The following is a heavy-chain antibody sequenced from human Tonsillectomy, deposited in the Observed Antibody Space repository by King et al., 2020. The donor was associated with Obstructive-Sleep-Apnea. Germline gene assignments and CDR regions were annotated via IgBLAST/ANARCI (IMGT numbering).Heavy chain of an antibody. CDR2: IIPILGIA. D-gene: IGHD6-6*01. J-gene: IGHJ5*02. Sequence: QLVQSGAEVKKPGASVKVSCKASGGTFSSYAISWVRQAPGQGLEWMGGIIPILGIANYAQKFQSRVTITADKSTNTAYMELVSLSSEDTAVYYCARGGSSSNWFDPWGQGSLVTVSS. V-gene: IGHV1-69*04. CDR1: GGTFSSYA. CDR3: ARGGSSSNWFDP.